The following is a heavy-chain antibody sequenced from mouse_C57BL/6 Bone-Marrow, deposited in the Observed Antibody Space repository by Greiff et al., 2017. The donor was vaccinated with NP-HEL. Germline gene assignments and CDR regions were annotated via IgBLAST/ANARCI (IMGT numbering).Heavy chain of an antibody. Sequence: LQESGAELARPGASVKLSCKASGYTFTSYGISWVKQRTGQGLEWIGEIYPRSGNTYYNEKFKGKATLTADKSSSTAYMELRSLTSEDSAVYFCARQLGRSWFAYWGQGTLVTVSA. D-gene: IGHD4-1*02. CDR1: GYTFTSYG. CDR3: ARQLGRSWFAY. CDR2: IYPRSGNT. V-gene: IGHV1-81*01. J-gene: IGHJ3*01.